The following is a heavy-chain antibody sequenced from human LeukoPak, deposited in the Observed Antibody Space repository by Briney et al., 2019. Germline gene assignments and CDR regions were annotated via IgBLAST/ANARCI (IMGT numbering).Heavy chain of an antibody. CDR3: AIVVTDILTGYWYYFDY. Sequence: SVKVSFKASGGTFSSYAISWVRQAPGQGLEWMGGIIPIFGTANYAQKFQGRVTITADESTSTAYMELSSLRSEDTAVYYCAIVVTDILTGYWYYFDYWGQGTLVTVSS. J-gene: IGHJ4*02. D-gene: IGHD3-9*01. CDR2: IIPIFGTA. V-gene: IGHV1-69*13. CDR1: GGTFSSYA.